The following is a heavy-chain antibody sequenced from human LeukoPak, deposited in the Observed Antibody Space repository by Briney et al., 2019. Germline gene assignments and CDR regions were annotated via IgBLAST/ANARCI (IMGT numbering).Heavy chain of an antibody. V-gene: IGHV4-59*02. CDR3: ARDRIPLDI. CDR1: GGSVSDYY. Sequence: SETLSLTCTISGGSVSDYYWSWIRQSPGKGLEWIGYIYYTGSTTYNPSLKSRVTMSADTSKNQFSLNLNSVTAADTAVYYCARDRIPLDIWGQGTVVTVSS. J-gene: IGHJ3*02. CDR2: IYYTGST.